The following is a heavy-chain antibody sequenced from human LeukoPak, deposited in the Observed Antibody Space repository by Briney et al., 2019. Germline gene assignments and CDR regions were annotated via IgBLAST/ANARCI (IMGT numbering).Heavy chain of an antibody. D-gene: IGHD3-10*01. CDR2: ISYDGRSK. J-gene: IGHJ4*02. V-gene: IGHV3-30*04. Sequence: PGGSLRLSCASSGFTLNNYAMHWVRQAPGKGLEWVALISYDGRSKYYADSVKGRFTISRDNSKNTLYLQMNSLRAEDTAVYYCAKDSITMVRGVIITGGFGGADYWGQGTLVTVSS. CDR1: GFTLNNYA. CDR3: AKDSITMVRGVIITGGFGGADY.